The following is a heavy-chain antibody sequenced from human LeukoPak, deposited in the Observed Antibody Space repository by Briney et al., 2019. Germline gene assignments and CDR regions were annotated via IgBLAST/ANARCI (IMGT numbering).Heavy chain of an antibody. CDR3: AKFRDKRRDGYNFVVDAFHI. J-gene: IGHJ3*02. V-gene: IGHV3-23*01. CDR2: ISGSGITT. D-gene: IGHD5-24*01. Sequence: GGTLRLSCAASGFTFSSYAMSWVRQAPGKGLEWVSFISGSGITTYYADSVKGRFTISRDNSKNTLYLHMNSLRAEDTAVYYCAKFRDKRRDGYNFVVDAFHIWGQGTMVTVSS. CDR1: GFTFSSYA.